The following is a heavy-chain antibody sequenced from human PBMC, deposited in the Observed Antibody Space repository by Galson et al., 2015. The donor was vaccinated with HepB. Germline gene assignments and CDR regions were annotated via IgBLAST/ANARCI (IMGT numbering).Heavy chain of an antibody. V-gene: IGHV4-39*01. Sequence: SETLSLTCTVSGGPINNGDFHWGWIRQPPGQGLEWIAIIYYTGATYYNLSLKSRVTVSVDTSENQFSLKLRSVTTADTAVYYCARRSGSGWYYFDFWGQGTLVTVSS. D-gene: IGHD6-19*01. CDR2: IYYTGAT. J-gene: IGHJ4*02. CDR1: GGPINNGDFH. CDR3: ARRSGSGWYYFDF.